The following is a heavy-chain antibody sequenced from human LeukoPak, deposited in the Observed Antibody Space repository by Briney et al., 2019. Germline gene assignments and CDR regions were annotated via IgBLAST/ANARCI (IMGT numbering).Heavy chain of an antibody. CDR1: GGSISSYY. J-gene: IGHJ4*02. V-gene: IGHV4-59*01. CDR2: IYYSGST. Sequence: SETLSLTCTVSGGSISSYYWSWTRQPPGKGLEWIGYIYYSGSTNYNPSLKSRVTISVDTSKNQFSLKLSSVTAADTAVYYCARAIVGTVTTTFDYWGQGTLVTVSS. D-gene: IGHD4-11*01. CDR3: ARAIVGTVTTTFDY.